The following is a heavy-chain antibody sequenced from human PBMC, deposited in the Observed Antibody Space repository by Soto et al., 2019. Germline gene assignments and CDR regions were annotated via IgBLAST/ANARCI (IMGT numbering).Heavy chain of an antibody. J-gene: IGHJ4*02. Sequence: SETLSLTCTDSGGSISSYYWSWIRQPPGKGLEWIGYIYYSGSTNYNPSLKSRVTISVDTSKNQFSLKLSSVTAADTAVYYCARRNGDYYFDYWGQGTLVAFSS. V-gene: IGHV4-59*08. CDR1: GGSISSYY. CDR3: ARRNGDYYFDY. D-gene: IGHD4-17*01. CDR2: IYYSGST.